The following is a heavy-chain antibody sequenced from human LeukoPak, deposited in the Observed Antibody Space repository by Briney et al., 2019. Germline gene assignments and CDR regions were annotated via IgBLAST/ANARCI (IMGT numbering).Heavy chain of an antibody. D-gene: IGHD2-15*01. J-gene: IGHJ6*03. Sequence: GGSLRLSCAGSGFPFSSHGMNWVRQAPGKGLEWVSGISPGGGPTYYADSVKGRFTISRDNAKNSLFLQMNNLRAEDTAVYYCARVLRYCSGGNCYSGGLGYMDVWGKGTTVTISS. CDR3: ARVLRYCSGGNCYSGGLGYMDV. CDR1: GFPFSSHG. V-gene: IGHV3-21*04. CDR2: ISPGGGPT.